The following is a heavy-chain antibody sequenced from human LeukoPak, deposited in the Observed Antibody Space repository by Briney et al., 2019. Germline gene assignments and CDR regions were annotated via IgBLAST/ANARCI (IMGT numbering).Heavy chain of an antibody. CDR2: IYTSGST. V-gene: IGHV4-61*02. Sequence: SETLSLTCNVSGGSISSGSYYWSWIRQPAGKGLEWLGCIYTSGSTNYNPSLESRVTMSVDTSKNHFSLKLNSVTAADTAVYFCARGDYYYYYMDVWGKGTTVTVSS. CDR3: ARGDYYYYYMDV. D-gene: IGHD2-21*01. CDR1: GGSISSGSYY. J-gene: IGHJ6*03.